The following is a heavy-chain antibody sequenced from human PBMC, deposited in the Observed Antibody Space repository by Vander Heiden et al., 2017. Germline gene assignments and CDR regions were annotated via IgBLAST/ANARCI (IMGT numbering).Heavy chain of an antibody. CDR3: ASRPSHSSSWYFGY. J-gene: IGHJ4*02. CDR2: VYLGDSNT. Sequence: EVQLVQSGAEVKKPEESLKISCKDSGYSFTSYWIGWVRQMPGKGLEWMGIVYLGDSNTIYSPSFQGQVTISADKSISTAYLQWSSLKASDTAMYYCASRPSHSSSWYFGYWGQGTLVTVSS. V-gene: IGHV5-51*01. CDR1: GYSFTSYW. D-gene: IGHD6-13*01.